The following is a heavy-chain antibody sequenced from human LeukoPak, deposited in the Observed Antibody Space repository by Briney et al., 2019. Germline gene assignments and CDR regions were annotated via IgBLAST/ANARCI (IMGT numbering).Heavy chain of an antibody. Sequence: ASVKVSCKTSESIFSGSFIHWVRQAPGQGLEWLGWMKPENGGTHYVKKFKDMVTLTRDTSVSTGNIELTRLRPDDTAVYYCVQTTFYYGSGTMKNNWYEPWGQGTLVTVSS. V-gene: IGHV1-2*02. J-gene: IGHJ5*02. CDR1: ESIFSGSF. D-gene: IGHD3-10*01. CDR2: MKPENGGT. CDR3: VQTTFYYGSGTMKNNWYEP.